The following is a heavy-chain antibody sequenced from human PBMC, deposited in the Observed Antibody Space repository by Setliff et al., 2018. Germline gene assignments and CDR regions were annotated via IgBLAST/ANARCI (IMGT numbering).Heavy chain of an antibody. Sequence: PSETLSLTCAIYGASFSGTYCSWIRQSPGKGLEWIGEINHTGSPNWIGEINHSGSPNYNPPLKSRVTMSVDTSKNQFSLKLTSVTAADTAVYYCRVWVDMIEVDSWAQGTLVTVSS. CDR2: INHSGSP. V-gene: IGHV4-34*01. CDR3: RVWVDMIEVDS. J-gene: IGHJ4*02. D-gene: IGHD3-22*01. CDR1: GASFSGTY.